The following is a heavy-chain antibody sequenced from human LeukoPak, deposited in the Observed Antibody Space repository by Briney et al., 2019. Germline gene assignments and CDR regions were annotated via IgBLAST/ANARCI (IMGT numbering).Heavy chain of an antibody. CDR1: GFTFSNYF. CDR2: IKEDGSDK. J-gene: IGHJ4*02. D-gene: IGHD6-19*01. CDR3: ARGRQWLVLDY. V-gene: IGHV3-7*01. Sequence: GGSLRLSCAVSGFTFSNYFMSWVRQAPGKGLEWVANIKEDGSDKYYVDPVKGRFTISRDNAKNSLYLQMNSLRAEDTAVYYCARGRQWLVLDYWGQGTLVTVSS.